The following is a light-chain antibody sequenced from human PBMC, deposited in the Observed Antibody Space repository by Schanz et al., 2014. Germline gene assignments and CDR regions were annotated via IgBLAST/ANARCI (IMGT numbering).Light chain of an antibody. CDR3: QQYGTSPLT. V-gene: IGKV3-20*01. Sequence: EIVLTQSPGTLSLSPGERATLSCRASQSVTRYFAWYQQRPGQAPRLLIYDASNRATGIPDRFSGSGSGTDFTLTINRLEPEDFAVYYCQQYGTSPLTFGQGTKLEIK. CDR2: DAS. J-gene: IGKJ2*01. CDR1: QSVTRY.